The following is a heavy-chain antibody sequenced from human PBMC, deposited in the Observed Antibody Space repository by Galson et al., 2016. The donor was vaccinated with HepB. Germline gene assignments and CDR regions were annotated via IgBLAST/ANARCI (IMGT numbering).Heavy chain of an antibody. CDR2: VSWNSGSR. V-gene: IGHV3-9*01. D-gene: IGHD7-27*01. CDR1: GFTFDDYA. CDR3: ARADWGFYGMDV. J-gene: IGHJ6*02. Sequence: SLRLSCAASGFTFDDYAMHWVRQPPGKGLEWVSGVSWNSGSRGYADSVKGRFTISRDNAKNSLYLQMNNLRAEDTALYYCARADWGFYGMDVWGQGTTVTVSS.